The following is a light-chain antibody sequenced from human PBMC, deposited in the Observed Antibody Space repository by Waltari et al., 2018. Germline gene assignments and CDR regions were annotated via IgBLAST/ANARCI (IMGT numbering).Light chain of an antibody. Sequence: DIVMTQSPDSLAVSLGARATITCKSSQSILFCSNSKNSLACYQLKPGQGPQLLVYWASSRASGVPDRFSGSGSGTDFTLTISSLQAEDVAVYYCHQYYNTPPTFGQGTKVEIK. CDR2: WAS. CDR3: HQYYNTPPT. J-gene: IGKJ1*01. CDR1: QSILFCSNSKNS. V-gene: IGKV4-1*01.